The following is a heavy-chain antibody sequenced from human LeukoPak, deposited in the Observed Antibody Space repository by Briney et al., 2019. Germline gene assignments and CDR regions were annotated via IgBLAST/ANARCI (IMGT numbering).Heavy chain of an antibody. V-gene: IGHV5-51*01. CDR1: GYSFTSYW. CDR3: ARDYTRSSPFDY. J-gene: IGHJ4*02. D-gene: IGHD2-2*02. Sequence: GESLKISCKGSGYSFTSYWIGWVRQIPGKGLEWMGTIYPGGSDARYSPSFQGQVTISADKSISTAYLQWSSLKASDTAIYYCARDYTRSSPFDYWGQGTLVTVSS. CDR2: IYPGGSDA.